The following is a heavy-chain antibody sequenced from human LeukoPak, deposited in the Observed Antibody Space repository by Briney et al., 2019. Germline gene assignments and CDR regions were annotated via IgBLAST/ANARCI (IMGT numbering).Heavy chain of an antibody. CDR2: IYYSGST. Sequence: PETPSLTCTVSGGSISSYYWSWIWQPPWKGLEWIGYIYYSGSTNYNPYLKSRVTISVDTSKNQFSLKVRSVTAADTAVYYCARGSDWYGFFDIWGQGAMLGASS. CDR3: ARGSDWYGFFDI. J-gene: IGHJ3*02. D-gene: IGHD3/OR15-3a*01. V-gene: IGHV4-59*01. CDR1: GGSISSYY.